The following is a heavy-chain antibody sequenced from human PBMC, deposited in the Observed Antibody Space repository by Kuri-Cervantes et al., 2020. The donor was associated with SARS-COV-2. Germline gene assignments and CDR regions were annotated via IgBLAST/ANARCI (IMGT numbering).Heavy chain of an antibody. CDR2: IYWNDDK. J-gene: IGHJ4*02. CDR1: GFSLSTSGVG. D-gene: IGHD3-3*01. Sequence: SGPTLVKPTQTLTLTCTFSGFSLSTSGVGVGWIRQPPGKALEWLALIYWNDDKRYSPSLKSRLTITKDTSKNQVVLTMTNMDPVDTATYYCAHSGSSGVTIFGVVIIPTFDYWGQGTLVTVSS. CDR3: AHSGSSGVTIFGVVIIPTFDY. V-gene: IGHV2-5*01.